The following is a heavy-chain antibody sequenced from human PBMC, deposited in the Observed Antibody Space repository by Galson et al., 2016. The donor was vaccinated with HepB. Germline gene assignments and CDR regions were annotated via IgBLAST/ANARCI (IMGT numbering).Heavy chain of an antibody. CDR3: ARGGGSLDYYFDY. CDR1: GGSTNSGGHY. D-gene: IGHD6-25*01. J-gene: IGHJ4*02. CDR2: IYYRGST. Sequence: TLSLTCTVSGGSTNSGGHYWSWVRQLPGEGLEWIGFIYYRGSTYYKSSLKSRVNISIDTSKNQFSLNLNSVTAADTAVYYCARGGGSLDYYFDYWGQGTPVTVSS. V-gene: IGHV4-31*03.